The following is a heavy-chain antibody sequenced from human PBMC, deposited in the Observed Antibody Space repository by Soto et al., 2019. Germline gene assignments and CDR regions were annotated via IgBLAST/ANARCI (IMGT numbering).Heavy chain of an antibody. J-gene: IGHJ6*02. Sequence: GGSLRLSCTASGFPFSHYAMNWVRQGPGTRLEWVADISGSGDSARYADSVRGRFTISRDNSRDTLYLQMNSLRVDDTAVYYCARDHLILPAHDFFYGSDVWGRGATVTVS. CDR2: ISGSGDSA. V-gene: IGHV3-23*01. CDR3: ARDHLILPAHDFFYGSDV. D-gene: IGHD2-21*02. CDR1: GFPFSHYA.